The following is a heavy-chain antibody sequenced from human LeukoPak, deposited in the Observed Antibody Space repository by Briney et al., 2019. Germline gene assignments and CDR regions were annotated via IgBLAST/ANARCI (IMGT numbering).Heavy chain of an antibody. D-gene: IGHD2-2*01. CDR3: ASRELDVPAALNY. CDR2: IIPIFGTA. Sequence: ASVKVSCKASGGTFSSYAISWVRQAPGQGLEWMGGIIPIFGTANYAQKFQGRVTITADESTSTAYMELISLRSEDTAVYYCASRELDVPAALNYWGQGTLVTVSS. J-gene: IGHJ4*02. V-gene: IGHV1-69*13. CDR1: GGTFSSYA.